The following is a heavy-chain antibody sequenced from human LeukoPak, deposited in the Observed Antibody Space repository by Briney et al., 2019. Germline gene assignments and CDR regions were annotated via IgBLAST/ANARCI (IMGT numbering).Heavy chain of an antibody. CDR3: AILLWFGELLSSLYYYYGMDV. Sequence: PGGSLRLSCAASGFTFSSYGMHWVRQAPGKGLEWVAVISYDGSNKYYADSVKGRFTISRDNSKNTLYLQKNSLRAEDTAVYYCAILLWFGELLSSLYYYYGMDVWGQGTTVTVSS. V-gene: IGHV3-30*03. CDR2: ISYDGSNK. D-gene: IGHD3-10*01. CDR1: GFTFSSYG. J-gene: IGHJ6*02.